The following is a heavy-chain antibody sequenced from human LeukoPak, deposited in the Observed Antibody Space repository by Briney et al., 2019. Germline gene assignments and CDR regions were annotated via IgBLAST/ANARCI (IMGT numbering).Heavy chain of an antibody. CDR2: IRNKINSYNT. CDR3: ARTYYDSWSGYYGLDV. D-gene: IGHD3-3*01. CDR1: GFIFSDHY. Sequence: GGALRLSCAASGFIFSDHYMDWVRQAPGKGREWVGRIRNKINSYNTDYAASLKGRFSISRDDSKDSLYLQMSSLTPEDTAVYYCARTYYDSWSGYYGLDVWGQGTTVAVSS. V-gene: IGHV3-72*01. J-gene: IGHJ6*02.